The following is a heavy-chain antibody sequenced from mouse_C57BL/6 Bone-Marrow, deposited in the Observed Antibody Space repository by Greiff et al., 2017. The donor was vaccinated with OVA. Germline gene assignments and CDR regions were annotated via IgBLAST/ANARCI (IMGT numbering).Heavy chain of an antibody. CDR3: ARSGYYGSSGDYFDY. J-gene: IGHJ2*01. V-gene: IGHV1-20*01. Sequence: EVQLQQSGPELVKPGDSVKISCKASGYSFTGYFMNWVMQSHGKSLEWIGRINPYNGDTFYNQKFKGKATLTVDKSSSTAHMELRSLISEDSAVYYCARSGYYGSSGDYFDYWGQGTTLTVSS. CDR1: GYSFTGYF. D-gene: IGHD1-1*01. CDR2: INPYNGDT.